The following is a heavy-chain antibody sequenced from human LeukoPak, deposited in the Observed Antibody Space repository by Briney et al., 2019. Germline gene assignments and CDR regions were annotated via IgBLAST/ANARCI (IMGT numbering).Heavy chain of an antibody. CDR2: ISNSGSNI. CDR1: GITLRNYG. J-gene: IGHJ6*04. CDR3: AELGINMIGGV. V-gene: IGHV3-48*04. D-gene: IGHD3-10*02. Sequence: PGDSLRLPRVVSGITLRNYGMNWVRQAPGKGREGVAYISNSGSNIYYADSVKGRFTISRDNVKNSLYLQMNSLRAEDTAVYYCAELGINMIGGVWGKGTTVTISS.